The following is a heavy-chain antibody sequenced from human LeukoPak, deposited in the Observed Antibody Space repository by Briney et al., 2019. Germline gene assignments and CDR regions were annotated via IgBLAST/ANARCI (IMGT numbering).Heavy chain of an antibody. CDR3: ARKDVWGSYPYGY. J-gene: IGHJ4*02. CDR1: GGSFSGYY. V-gene: IGHV4-34*01. Sequence: SETLSLTCAVYGGSFSGYYWSWIRQPPGKGLEWIGEINHSGSTNYNPSLKSRVTISVDTSKNQVSLKLSSVTAADTAVYYCARKDVWGSYPYGYWGQGTPVTVSS. CDR2: INHSGST. D-gene: IGHD3-16*02.